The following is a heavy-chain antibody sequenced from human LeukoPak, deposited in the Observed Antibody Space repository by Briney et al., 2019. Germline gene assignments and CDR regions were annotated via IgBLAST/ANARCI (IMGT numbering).Heavy chain of an antibody. J-gene: IGHJ1*01. CDR3: ARDPPRSIVNAPR. D-gene: IGHD3-22*01. Sequence: PSETPSASRAESGGSTGDGMRWTWFRQPPGKGLEWIGEIYPSGTTNYNPSLKGRATMSLDKSKNQFSLNLNSLTAADMAVYYCARDPPRSIVNAPRWGQPSLVTVSS. V-gene: IGHV4-4*02. CDR1: GGSTGDGMR. CDR2: IYPSGTT.